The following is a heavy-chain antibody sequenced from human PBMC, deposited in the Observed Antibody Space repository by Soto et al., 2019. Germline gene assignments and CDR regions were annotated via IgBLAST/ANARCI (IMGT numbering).Heavy chain of an antibody. CDR2: IYYSGST. V-gene: IGHV4-39*01. CDR3: ARQWTTVTTRWFDP. Sequence: QLQLQESGPGLVKPSETLSLTCTVSGGSISSSSYYWGWIRQPPGKGLEWIGSIYYSGSTYYNPSLKGRVTLSVDTSKNQCSLKLSSVTAADTAVYYCARQWTTVTTRWFDPWGQGTLGTVSS. CDR1: GGSISSSSYY. D-gene: IGHD1-1*01. J-gene: IGHJ5*02.